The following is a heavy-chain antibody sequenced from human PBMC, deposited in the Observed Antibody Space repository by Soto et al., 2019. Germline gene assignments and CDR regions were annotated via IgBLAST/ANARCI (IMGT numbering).Heavy chain of an antibody. D-gene: IGHD3-9*01. J-gene: IGHJ4*02. CDR3: ASGYDILTGLRRVDY. Sequence: ASVTVSCKASGYTFTSYDINWVRQATGQGLEWMGWMNPNSGNTGYAQKFQGRVTMTRNTSISTAYMELSSLRSEDTAVYYCASGYDILTGLRRVDYWGQGTLVTVSS. CDR1: GYTFTSYD. CDR2: MNPNSGNT. V-gene: IGHV1-8*01.